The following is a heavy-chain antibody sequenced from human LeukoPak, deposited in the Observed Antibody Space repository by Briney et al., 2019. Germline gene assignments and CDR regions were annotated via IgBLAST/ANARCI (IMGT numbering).Heavy chain of an antibody. J-gene: IGHJ4*02. CDR3: ARRVTPNPFDY. V-gene: IGHV3-21*01. Sequence: GGSLRLSCAASGFTFSSYSMNWVRQAPGKGLEWVSSISSSNSSIHYADSVKGRFTISRDNAKNSLYLQMNSLRAEDTAVYYCARRVTPNPFDYWGQGTLVTVSS. D-gene: IGHD2-21*02. CDR1: GFTFSSYS. CDR2: ISSSNSSI.